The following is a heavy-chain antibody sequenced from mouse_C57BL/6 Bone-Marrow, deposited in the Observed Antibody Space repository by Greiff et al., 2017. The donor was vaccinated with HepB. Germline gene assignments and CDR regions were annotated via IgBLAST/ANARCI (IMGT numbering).Heavy chain of an antibody. V-gene: IGHV1-69*01. Sequence: VQLQQPGAELVMPGASVKLSCKASGYTFTSYWMHWVKQRPGQGLEWIGEIDPSDSYTNYNQKFKGKSTLTVDKSSSTAYMQLSSLASEDSAVYYCARGGLLLYFDCWGQGTTLTVSS. CDR1: GYTFTSYW. J-gene: IGHJ2*01. CDR3: ARGGLLLYFDC. D-gene: IGHD2-3*01. CDR2: IDPSDSYT.